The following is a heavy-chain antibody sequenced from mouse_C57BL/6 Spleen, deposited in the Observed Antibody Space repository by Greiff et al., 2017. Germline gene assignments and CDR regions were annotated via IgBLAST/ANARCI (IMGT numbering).Heavy chain of an antibody. CDR3: ARRWETVTWFAY. J-gene: IGHJ3*01. V-gene: IGHV1-19*01. CDR1: GYTFTDYY. CDR2: INPYNGGT. Sequence: VQLKQSGPVLVKPGASVKMSCKASGYTFTDYYMNWVKQSHGKSLEWIGVINPYNGGTSYNQTFKGKATLTVDKSSSTAYMELNSLTSEDSAVYYCARRWETVTWFAYWGKGTLVTVSA. D-gene: IGHD4-1*01.